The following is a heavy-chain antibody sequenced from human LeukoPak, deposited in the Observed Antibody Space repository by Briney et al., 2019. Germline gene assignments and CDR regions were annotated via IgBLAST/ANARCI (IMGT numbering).Heavy chain of an antibody. V-gene: IGHV3-11*04. CDR1: GFTFSDYY. CDR2: ISSSGSML. CDR3: ARGRLHPSYCSSTSCPHANWFDP. J-gene: IGHJ5*02. D-gene: IGHD2-2*01. Sequence: PGGSLRLSCRVSGFTFSDYYMSWVRQAPGKGLEWVSYISSSGSMLHYADSVEGRFTISRDNSKNTLYLQMNSLGAEDTAVYYCARGRLHPSYCSSTSCPHANWFDPWGQGTLVTVSS.